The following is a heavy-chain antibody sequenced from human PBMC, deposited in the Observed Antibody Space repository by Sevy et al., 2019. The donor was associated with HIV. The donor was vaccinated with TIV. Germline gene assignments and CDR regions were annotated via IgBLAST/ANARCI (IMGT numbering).Heavy chain of an antibody. CDR3: SCGYTYGRDY. CDR1: GLTLSNYG. D-gene: IGHD5-18*01. V-gene: IGHV3-33*01. J-gene: IGHJ4*02. CDR2: IWHDGSNT. Sequence: GGSLRLSCAASGLTLSNYGMHWVRQAPGKGLEWVALIWHDGSNTYYADSVKGRFTVSRDNSKNTVYLQMNSLRAEDTGIYYCSCGYTYGRDYWGQGTLVTVSS.